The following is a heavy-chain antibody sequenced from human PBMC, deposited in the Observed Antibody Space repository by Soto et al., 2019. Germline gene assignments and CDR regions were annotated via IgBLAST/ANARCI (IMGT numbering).Heavy chain of an antibody. J-gene: IGHJ4*02. V-gene: IGHV3-11*06. D-gene: IGHD6-19*01. CDR1: GFTFSDYY. Sequence: QVQLVESGGGLVKPGGFLRLSCAASGFTFSDYYMSWIRQAPGKGLEWVSYISSSSSYTNYADSVKGRFTISRDNAKNSLYLQMNSLRAEDTAVYYCARENRIAVAAYSDYWGQGTLVTVSS. CDR2: ISSSSSYT. CDR3: ARENRIAVAAYSDY.